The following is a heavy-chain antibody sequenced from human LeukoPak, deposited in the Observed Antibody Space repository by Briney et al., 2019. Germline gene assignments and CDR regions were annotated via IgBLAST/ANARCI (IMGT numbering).Heavy chain of an antibody. J-gene: IGHJ6*03. CDR3: ASLIGGDSSGYYMDV. CDR1: GGSISSYY. Sequence: SETLSLTCTVSGGSISSYYWSWIRQPAGKGLEWIGRIYTSGSTNYNPPLKSRVTMSVDTSKNQFSLKLSSVTAADTAVYYCASLIGGDSSGYYMDVWGKGTTVTVSS. V-gene: IGHV4-4*07. CDR2: IYTSGST. D-gene: IGHD3-10*01.